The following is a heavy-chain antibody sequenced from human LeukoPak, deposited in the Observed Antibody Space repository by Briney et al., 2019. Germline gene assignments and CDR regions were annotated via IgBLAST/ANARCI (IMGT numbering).Heavy chain of an antibody. CDR2: ISAYNGNT. Sequence: GASVKVSCKASGYTFTSYGISWVRQAPGQGPEWMGWISAYNGNTNYAQKLQGRVTMTTNTSTSTAYMELRSLRSDDTAVYYCARVLREQDFDYWGQGTLVTVSS. CDR3: ARVLREQDFDY. CDR1: GYTFTSYG. J-gene: IGHJ4*02. D-gene: IGHD1-26*01. V-gene: IGHV1-18*01.